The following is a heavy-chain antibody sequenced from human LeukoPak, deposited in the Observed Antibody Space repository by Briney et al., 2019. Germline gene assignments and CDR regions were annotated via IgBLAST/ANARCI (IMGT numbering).Heavy chain of an antibody. CDR1: GFTVSSNY. D-gene: IGHD2-2*03. CDR3: ARDRRDGYCLGH. CDR2: IYSGGST. V-gene: IGHV3-66*01. J-gene: IGHJ4*02. Sequence: TGGSLRLSCAASGFTVSSNYMSWVRQAPGKGLEWVSVIYSGGSTYYADSVKGRFTISRDNSKNTLYLQMNSLRAEDTAVYYCARDRRDGYCLGHWGQGTLVTVSS.